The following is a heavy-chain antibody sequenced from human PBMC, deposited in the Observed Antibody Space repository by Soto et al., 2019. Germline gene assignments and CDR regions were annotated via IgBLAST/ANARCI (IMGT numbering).Heavy chain of an antibody. CDR1: GYSFTSYW. J-gene: IGHJ4*02. CDR3: ARQVPGSSSAPFDY. D-gene: IGHD6-6*01. V-gene: IGHV5-51*01. CDR2: IYPGDSDT. Sequence: GESLKISCKGSGYSFTSYWIGWVRQMPGKGLEWMGIIYPGDSDTRYSPSFQGQVTISADKSISTDYLQWSRLKASDNAMYYCARQVPGSSSAPFDYWGKGTLVTVSS.